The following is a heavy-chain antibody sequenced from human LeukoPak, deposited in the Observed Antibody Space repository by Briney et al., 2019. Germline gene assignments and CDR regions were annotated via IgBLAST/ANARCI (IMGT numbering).Heavy chain of an antibody. V-gene: IGHV4-59*01. J-gene: IGHJ6*02. CDR2: IYSSGDT. D-gene: IGHD3-3*01. CDR1: GDSISSFY. Sequence: SETLSLTCIVSGDSISSFYWSWIRQPPENGLEWIGYIYSSGDTNYNPSLKSRVTISVDTSKNQFSLNLSSVTAADTAVYYCARGNYDFWSGYYGDYGLDVWGQGTTVAVSS. CDR3: ARGNYDFWSGYYGDYGLDV.